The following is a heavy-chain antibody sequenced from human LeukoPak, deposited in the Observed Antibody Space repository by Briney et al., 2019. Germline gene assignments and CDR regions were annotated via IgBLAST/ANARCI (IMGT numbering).Heavy chain of an antibody. CDR2: ISSSSSTI. Sequence: AGGSLRLSCAASGFTFSSYSMNWVRQAPGKGLEWVSYISSSSSTIYYADSVKGRFTISRDNAKNSLYLQMNSLRAEDTAVYYCARDRVAAAGSYYYYYYMNVWGKGTTVTVSS. CDR3: ARDRVAAAGSYYYYYYMNV. D-gene: IGHD6-13*01. J-gene: IGHJ6*03. V-gene: IGHV3-48*04. CDR1: GFTFSSYS.